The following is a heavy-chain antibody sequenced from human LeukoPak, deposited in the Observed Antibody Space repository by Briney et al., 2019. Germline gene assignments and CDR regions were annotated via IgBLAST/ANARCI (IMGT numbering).Heavy chain of an antibody. Sequence: PGGSLRLSCAASGFTFSSYGMHWVRQAPGKGLEWVAFIRYDGSNKYYADSVKGRFTISRDNSKNTLYLQMNSLRAEDTAVYYCAKDRCSSTSCYQDDAFDIWGQGTMVTVSS. V-gene: IGHV3-30*02. CDR1: GFTFSSYG. J-gene: IGHJ3*02. CDR2: IRYDGSNK. D-gene: IGHD2-2*01. CDR3: AKDRCSSTSCYQDDAFDI.